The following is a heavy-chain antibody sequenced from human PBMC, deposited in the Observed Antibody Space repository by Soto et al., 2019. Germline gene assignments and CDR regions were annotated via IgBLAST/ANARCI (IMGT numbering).Heavy chain of an antibody. J-gene: IGHJ4*02. CDR3: ARRGSGSYSDY. Sequence: XXTLSLPFTVSGGSISSSSYYWGLIRQPPGKGLEWIGSIYYSGSTYYNPSLKSRVTISVDTSKNQFSLKLSPVTAADTAVYYCARRGSGSYSDYWGQGTLVTVSS. D-gene: IGHD3-10*01. CDR2: IYYSGST. V-gene: IGHV4-39*01. CDR1: GGSISSSSYY.